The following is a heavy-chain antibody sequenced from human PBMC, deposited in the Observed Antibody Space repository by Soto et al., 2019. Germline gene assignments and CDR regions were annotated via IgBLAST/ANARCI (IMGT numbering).Heavy chain of an antibody. J-gene: IGHJ4*02. V-gene: IGHV2-5*02. CDR3: VHPTPVTNGGDY. CDR1: GFSLSTTGVG. CDR2: IYWDDDK. Sequence: QITLKESGPTLVKPTQTLTLTCTFSGFSLSTTGVGVGWIRQPPGKALDWLALIYWDDDKRYSPSLKSRLTITQDTPKNQVVLTMTNMDPIDTATYYCVHPTPVTNGGDYWGQGTLVTVSS. D-gene: IGHD4-17*01.